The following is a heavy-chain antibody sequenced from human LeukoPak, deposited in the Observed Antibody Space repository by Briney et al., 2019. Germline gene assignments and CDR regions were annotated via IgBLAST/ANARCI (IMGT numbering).Heavy chain of an antibody. Sequence: GGSLRLSCAASGFTFSNYGMHWVRQAPGKGLEWVAVISYDRSNKYYADSVRGRFTISRDNSKNTLYLQMNSLRAEDAAMYYCARVGAGTADFDYWGQGTLVTVSS. CDR2: ISYDRSNK. CDR1: GFTFSNYG. J-gene: IGHJ4*02. D-gene: IGHD1-1*01. V-gene: IGHV3-30*03. CDR3: ARVGAGTADFDY.